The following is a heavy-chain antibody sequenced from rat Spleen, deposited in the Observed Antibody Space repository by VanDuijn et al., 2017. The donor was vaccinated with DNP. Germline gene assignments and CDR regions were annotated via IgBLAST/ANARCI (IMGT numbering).Heavy chain of an antibody. J-gene: IGHJ2*01. CDR1: GFTFSNSG. CDR3: ARPIIYTTDYYGYFDY. V-gene: IGHV5S13*01. Sequence: EVQLVESGGGLVQPGRSLRLSCAASGFTFSNSGMHWIRQVPTKGLEWVAYMRYDGGRNYYGDSVKGRFTISRDNAENTVYLQMNSLRSEDTATYYCARPIIYTTDYYGYFDYWGQGVMVTVSS. D-gene: IGHD1-6*01. CDR2: MRYDGGRN.